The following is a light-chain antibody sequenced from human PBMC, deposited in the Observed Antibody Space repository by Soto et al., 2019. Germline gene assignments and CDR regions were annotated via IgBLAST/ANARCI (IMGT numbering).Light chain of an antibody. CDR2: TTS. V-gene: IGKV1-39*01. J-gene: IGKJ1*01. Sequence: DIQMTQSPSSLSASVGDGVTITCRASQSISYYLNWYQQKPGRAPRLLIYTTSSLQSGVPSKFSGSASGTDFTLTISSLQPEDFATYYCQQSYTTPWTFGQGTKVEIK. CDR3: QQSYTTPWT. CDR1: QSISYY.